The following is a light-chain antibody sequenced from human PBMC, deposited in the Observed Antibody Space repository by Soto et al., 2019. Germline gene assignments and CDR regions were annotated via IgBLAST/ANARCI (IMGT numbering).Light chain of an antibody. J-gene: IGKJ1*01. Sequence: EIVLTQSPGTLSLSPGERATLSCRASQSVSSSYLAWYQQKPGQAPRLLIYGASSRATGIPDRVSGSGSGTDFTLTISRLEPEDFAVYYCHQYDNSPLTFGQGTKVEIK. CDR2: GAS. V-gene: IGKV3-20*01. CDR1: QSVSSSY. CDR3: HQYDNSPLT.